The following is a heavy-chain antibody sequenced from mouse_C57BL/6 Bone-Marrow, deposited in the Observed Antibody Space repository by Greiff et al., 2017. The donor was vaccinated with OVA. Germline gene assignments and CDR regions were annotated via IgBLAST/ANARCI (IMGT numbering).Heavy chain of an antibody. J-gene: IGHJ2*01. CDR1: GYAFTNYL. CDR2: INPGSGGT. V-gene: IGHV1-54*01. CDR3: ARFTTVVATRFDY. Sequence: QVQLQQSGAELVRPGTSVKVSCKASGYAFTNYLIEWVKQRPGQGLEWIGVINPGSGGTNYNEKFKGKATLTADKSSSTAYMQLSSLTSEDSAVYFCARFTTVVATRFDYWGQGTTLTVSS. D-gene: IGHD1-1*01.